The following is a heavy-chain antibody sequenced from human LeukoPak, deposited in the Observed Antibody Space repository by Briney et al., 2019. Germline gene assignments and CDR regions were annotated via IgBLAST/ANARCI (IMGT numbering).Heavy chain of an antibody. D-gene: IGHD2-15*01. CDR3: AKNADRGAYCRGGSCYPYYYYYMDV. Sequence: GGSLRLSCAASGITFSSYGMSWIRQAPGKGLEWVSSISHTGGSPYYADSVKGRFTVSRDNSENTLYLQMNSLTVDDTAIYYCAKNADRGAYCRGGSCYPYYYYYMDVWGTGTTVTISS. CDR2: ISHTGGSP. V-gene: IGHV3-23*01. J-gene: IGHJ6*03. CDR1: GITFSSYG.